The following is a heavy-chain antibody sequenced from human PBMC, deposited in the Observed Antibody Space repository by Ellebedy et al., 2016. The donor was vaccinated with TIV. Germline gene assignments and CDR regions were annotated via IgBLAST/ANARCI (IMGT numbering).Heavy chain of an antibody. CDR1: GGTFSSYA. CDR3: ARSTDSSGYYLDFDY. CDR2: IIPIFGTA. V-gene: IGHV1-69*13. Sequence: ASVKVSCKASGGTFSSYAISWVRQAPGQGLEWMGGIIPIFGTANYAQKFQGRVTITADESTSTAYMELSSLRSEDTAVYYCARSTDSSGYYLDFDYWGQGTLVTVSS. D-gene: IGHD3-22*01. J-gene: IGHJ4*02.